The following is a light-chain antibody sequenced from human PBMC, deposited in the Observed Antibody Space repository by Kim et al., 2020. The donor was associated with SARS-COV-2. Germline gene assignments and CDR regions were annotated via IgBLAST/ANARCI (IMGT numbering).Light chain of an antibody. CDR1: KLGDKY. Sequence: SYELTQPPSVSVSPGQTASITCSGDKLGDKYACWYQQMPGQSPVLVIYQDSKRPSGIPERFSGSNSGNTATLTISGTQAMDEADYYCQAWDSSVVFGGGT. CDR3: QAWDSSVV. V-gene: IGLV3-1*01. J-gene: IGLJ2*01. CDR2: QDS.